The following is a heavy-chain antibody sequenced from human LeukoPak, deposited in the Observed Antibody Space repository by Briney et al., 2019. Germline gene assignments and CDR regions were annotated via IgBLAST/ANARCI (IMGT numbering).Heavy chain of an antibody. J-gene: IGHJ4*02. Sequence: PGRSLRLSCAASGFTFSSYAVHWVRQAPGKGLEWVAVIWYDGSNQYYADSVKGRLTISRDNSKNTMYLQMNSLRAEDTAVYYCARDRATTYFDYWGQGTLVTVSS. CDR1: GFTFSSYA. CDR3: ARDRATTYFDY. CDR2: IWYDGSNQ. D-gene: IGHD1-1*01. V-gene: IGHV3-33*08.